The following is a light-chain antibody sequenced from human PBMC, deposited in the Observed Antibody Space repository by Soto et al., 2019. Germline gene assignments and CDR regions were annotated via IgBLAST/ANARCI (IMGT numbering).Light chain of an antibody. CDR2: DTS. CDR1: QNVHSN. CDR3: QQYNNWPLT. J-gene: IGKJ4*01. Sequence: EVVMTQSPATLSVSPGDGATLSCRASQNVHSNLAWYQQKPVQAPRLLIYDTSTRATDIPFRFSGGGSGTEFTLTISSLQSEDFAVYYCQQYNNWPLTFGGGTKVEIK. V-gene: IGKV3-15*01.